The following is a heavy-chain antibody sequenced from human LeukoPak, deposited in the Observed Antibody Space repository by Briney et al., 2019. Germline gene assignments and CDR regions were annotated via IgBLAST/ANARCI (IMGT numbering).Heavy chain of an antibody. J-gene: IGHJ4*02. D-gene: IGHD1-1*01. CDR1: QFTFRNYG. CDR3: AKDYHLTGATLPGH. Sequence: PGTSLRLSCAASQFTFRNYGMHWVRQAPGKGLEWLTLISYDGSNHFYADSVKGRFTISRDNSKGTLYLQMDGLRPEDTAVYFCAKDYHLTGATLPGHWGQGTLVTVSS. V-gene: IGHV3-30*18. CDR2: ISYDGSNH.